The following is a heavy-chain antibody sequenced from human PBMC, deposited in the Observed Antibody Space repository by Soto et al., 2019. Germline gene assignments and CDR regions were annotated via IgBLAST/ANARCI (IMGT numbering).Heavy chain of an antibody. J-gene: IGHJ3*02. CDR3: ARGELYYDILTGYLSDAFDI. CDR1: GGSFSGYY. V-gene: IGHV4-34*01. D-gene: IGHD3-9*01. Sequence: SETLSLTCAVYGGSFSGYYWSWIRQPPGKGLEWIGEINHSGSTNYNPSLKSRVTISVDTSKNQFSLKLSSVTAADTAVYYCARGELYYDILTGYLSDAFDIWGQGTMVTVS. CDR2: INHSGST.